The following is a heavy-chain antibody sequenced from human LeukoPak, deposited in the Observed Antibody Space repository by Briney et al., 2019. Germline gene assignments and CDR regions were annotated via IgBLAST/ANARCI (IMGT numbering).Heavy chain of an antibody. CDR1: GFTFSDYG. J-gene: IGHJ5*02. CDR2: ISGSGYST. V-gene: IGHV3-23*01. Sequence: GGSLRLSCAASGFTFSDYGMAWVRQAPGKGLEWVSSISGSGYSTYYADSVKGRFTISRDNSKNTLYVQMNNLRTEDTAVYYCAKMPTPHYYGSGSYRSWFDPWGQGTLVTVSS. D-gene: IGHD3-10*01. CDR3: AKMPTPHYYGSGSYRSWFDP.